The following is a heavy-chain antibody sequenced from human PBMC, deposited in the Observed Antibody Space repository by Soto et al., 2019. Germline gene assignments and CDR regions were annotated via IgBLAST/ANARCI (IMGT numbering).Heavy chain of an antibody. CDR2: ISGSGGST. Sequence: EVQLLESGGGLVQPGGSLRLSCAASGFTFSSYAMSWVRQAPGKGLEWVSAISGSGGSTYYADSVKGRFTISRDNSKNTLYLQMNSLRAEDTAVYYCAKTPVRITIFGVADFLDYWGQGTLVTVSS. CDR3: AKTPVRITIFGVADFLDY. CDR1: GFTFSSYA. D-gene: IGHD3-3*01. V-gene: IGHV3-23*01. J-gene: IGHJ4*02.